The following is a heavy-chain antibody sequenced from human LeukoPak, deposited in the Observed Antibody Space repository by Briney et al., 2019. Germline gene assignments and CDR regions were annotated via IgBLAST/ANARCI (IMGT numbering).Heavy chain of an antibody. V-gene: IGHV3-48*03. Sequence: PGGSLRLSCAASGFTFSSYEMNWVRQAPGKGLEWVSYISSSGSTIYYADSVKGRFTISRDNAKKSVFLQMNSLGADDTAVYYCSRDSARRDGYNFDYWGQGTLVTVSS. D-gene: IGHD5-24*01. J-gene: IGHJ4*02. CDR1: GFTFSSYE. CDR3: SRDSARRDGYNFDY. CDR2: ISSSGSTI.